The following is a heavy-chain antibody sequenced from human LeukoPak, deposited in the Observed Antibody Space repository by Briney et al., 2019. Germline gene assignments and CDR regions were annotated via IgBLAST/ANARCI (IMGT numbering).Heavy chain of an antibody. Sequence: GASVKVSCKASGYTFTSYYMHWVRQAPGQGLEWMGWINPNSGGTNYAQKFQGRVTMTRDTSISTAYMELSRLRSDDTAVYYCARDHQVGATNEDYWGQGTLVTVSS. CDR3: ARDHQVGATNEDY. CDR1: GYTFTSYY. D-gene: IGHD1-26*01. CDR2: INPNSGGT. V-gene: IGHV1-2*02. J-gene: IGHJ4*02.